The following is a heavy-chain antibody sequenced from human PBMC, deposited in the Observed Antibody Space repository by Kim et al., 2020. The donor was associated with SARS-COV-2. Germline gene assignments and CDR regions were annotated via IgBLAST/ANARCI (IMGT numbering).Heavy chain of an antibody. V-gene: IGHV4-59*01. Sequence: GSTNSTPSHTSQVTISVDTSKNQFSLKRGSVTAAETAVYYCARNNAFDIWGQGTMVTVSS. CDR2: GST. CDR3: ARNNAFDI. J-gene: IGHJ3*02.